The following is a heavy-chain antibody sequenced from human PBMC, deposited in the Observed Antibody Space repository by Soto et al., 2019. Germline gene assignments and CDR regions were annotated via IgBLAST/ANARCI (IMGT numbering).Heavy chain of an antibody. CDR1: GFSFSSAW. CDR3: AHHQRTTARQLGYFDY. CDR2: IKSKSDGGTT. J-gene: IGHJ4*02. V-gene: IGHV3-15*01. Sequence: NPGGSLRLSCAASGFSFSSAWMSWVRQTPGKGLEWVGRIKSKSDGGTTDYAAPVKGRFTSSRDDSGNTLYLERNSLRAEDTSVYYCAHHQRTTARQLGYFDYWGQGTLVTVSS. D-gene: IGHD6-6*01.